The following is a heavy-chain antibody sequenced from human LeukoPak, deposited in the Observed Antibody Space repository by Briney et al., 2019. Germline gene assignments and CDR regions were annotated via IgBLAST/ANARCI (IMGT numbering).Heavy chain of an antibody. CDR1: GGSISSSSYY. D-gene: IGHD3-3*01. CDR2: IYYSGNT. V-gene: IGHV4-39*02. CDR3: ARELYYDFWSGYPDYFDY. Sequence: SETLSLTCTVSGGSISSSSYYWGWIRQPPGKGLEWIGSIYYSGNTYYNPSLKSRVTISVDTSKNQFSLKLSSVTAADTAVYYCARELYYDFWSGYPDYFDYWGQGTLVTVSS. J-gene: IGHJ4*02.